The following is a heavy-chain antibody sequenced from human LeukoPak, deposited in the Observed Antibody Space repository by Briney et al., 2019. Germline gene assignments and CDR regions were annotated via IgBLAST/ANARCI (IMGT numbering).Heavy chain of an antibody. Sequence: WASVKVSFKASGYTFTDYYMHWVRQAPGQGLEWMGWINPNSGGTNYAQKSQGRVTMTRDTSISTAYMELSRLRSDDTAVYYCARDLYLRYYFDYWGQGTLVTVSS. CDR3: ARDLYLRYYFDY. J-gene: IGHJ4*02. D-gene: IGHD2-2*02. V-gene: IGHV1-2*02. CDR1: GYTFTDYY. CDR2: INPNSGGT.